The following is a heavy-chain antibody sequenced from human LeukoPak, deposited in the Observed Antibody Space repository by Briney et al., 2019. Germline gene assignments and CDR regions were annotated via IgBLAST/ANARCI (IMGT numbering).Heavy chain of an antibody. CDR3: ARDLRYGPPPHNWFDP. CDR2: ISAYNGNT. CDR1: GYTFTSYG. D-gene: IGHD5-18*01. J-gene: IGHJ5*02. V-gene: IGHV1-18*04. Sequence: GASVKVSCKASGYTFTSYGISWVRQAPGQGLEWMGWISAYNGNTNYAQKLQGRVTMTTDTSTSTAYMELRSLRSVDTAVYYCARDLRYGPPPHNWFDPWGQGTLVTVSS.